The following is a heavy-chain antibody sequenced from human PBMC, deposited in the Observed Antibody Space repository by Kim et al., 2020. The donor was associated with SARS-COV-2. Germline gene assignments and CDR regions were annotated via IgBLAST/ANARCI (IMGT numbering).Heavy chain of an antibody. J-gene: IGHJ4*02. CDR1: GDSVSSNSAA. V-gene: IGHV6-1*01. CDR2: TYYRSKWYN. D-gene: IGHD5-18*01. CDR3: AREDDTVMVTFDD. Sequence: SQTLSLTCAISGDSVSSNSAAWNWIRLSPSRGLEWLGRTYYRSKWYNDYAVSVKSRIIINRDTSKNQFSLHLSSVTPDDTAMYYCAREDDTVMVTFDDWGQQTLITAAS.